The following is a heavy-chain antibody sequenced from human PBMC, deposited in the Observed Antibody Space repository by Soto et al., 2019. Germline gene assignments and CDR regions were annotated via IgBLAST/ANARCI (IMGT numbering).Heavy chain of an antibody. CDR2: IDWDDDK. V-gene: IGHV2-70*04. Sequence: SGPTLVNPTQTLTLTCTFSGSSLSTSGMRVSWIRQPPGKALEWLARIDWDDDKFYSTSLKTRLTISKDTSKNQVVLTMTNMDPVDTATYYCARTRSPYGSGSYYFDYWGQGTLVTVSS. CDR3: ARTRSPYGSGSYYFDY. CDR1: GSSLSTSGMR. J-gene: IGHJ4*02. D-gene: IGHD3-10*01.